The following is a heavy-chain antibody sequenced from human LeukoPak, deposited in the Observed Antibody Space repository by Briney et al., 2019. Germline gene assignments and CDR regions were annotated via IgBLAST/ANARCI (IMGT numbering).Heavy chain of an antibody. J-gene: IGHJ4*02. V-gene: IGHV1-2*02. Sequence: ASVKVSCKASAYTFSDYYIHWVRQAPGQGLEWMGWISPYSGATNYAQRFQGRVTMTRDTSISTAYMELSSLTPDDTAVYYCARGSPRLGVPGTTVGYWGQGAPVTVSS. CDR1: AYTFSDYY. CDR3: ARGSPRLGVPGTTVGY. CDR2: ISPYSGAT. D-gene: IGHD6-19*01.